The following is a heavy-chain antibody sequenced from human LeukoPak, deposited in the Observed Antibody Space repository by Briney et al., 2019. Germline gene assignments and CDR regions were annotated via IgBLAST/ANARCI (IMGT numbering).Heavy chain of an antibody. J-gene: IGHJ3*02. CDR3: ARFHLRQGAFDI. V-gene: IGHV1-18*01. Sequence: ASVKVSCKASGYTFTSYGISWVRQAPGQGLEWMGWISAYNGSTNYAQKLQGRVTMTTDTSTSTAYMELRSLRSDDTAVYYCARFHLRQGAFDIWGQGTMVTVSS. CDR2: ISAYNGST. CDR1: GYTFTSYG.